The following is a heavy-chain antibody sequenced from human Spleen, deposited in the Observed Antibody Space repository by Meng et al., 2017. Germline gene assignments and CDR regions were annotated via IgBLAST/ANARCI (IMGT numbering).Heavy chain of an antibody. CDR1: GFSVSHNY. CDR2: IYSGGNT. D-gene: IGHD3-9*01. CDR3: AKSFYDILTDHYVGDNWSDS. Sequence: GESLKISCAASGFSVSHNYMSWVRQAPGKGLEWVSVIYSGGNTYYADSVKGRFTISRDNARNTLFLQMNSLRAEDTAVYYCAKSFYDILTDHYVGDNWSDSWGQGTLVTVSS. J-gene: IGHJ5*01. V-gene: IGHV3-66*01.